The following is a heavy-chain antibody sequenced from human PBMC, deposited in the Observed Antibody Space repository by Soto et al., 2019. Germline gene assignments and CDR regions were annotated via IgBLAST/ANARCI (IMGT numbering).Heavy chain of an antibody. CDR1: GYSISSSNW. CDR2: IYYSGTT. V-gene: IGHV4-28*01. CDR3: ARLFIDGPPHFDY. D-gene: IGHD2-8*01. J-gene: IGHJ4*02. Sequence: PSETLSLTCAVSGYSISSSNWWGWIRQPPGKGLEWIGYIYYSGTTYYNPSLKSRVTMSVDTSKNQFSLKLSSVTAADTAVYYCARLFIDGPPHFDYWGQGTLVTVSS.